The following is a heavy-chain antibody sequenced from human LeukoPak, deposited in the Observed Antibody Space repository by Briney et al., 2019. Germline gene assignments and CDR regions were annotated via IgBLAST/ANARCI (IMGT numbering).Heavy chain of an antibody. CDR2: IGGSGQNT. Sequence: GGSLRLSCAASGFTFSIYAMSWVRQAPGKGLEWVSAIGGSGQNTNYADSVKGRFTISRDNSRNTSYLDMTMLRAEDTAVYYCAITVSTEANDWFFDLWGRGTLVTVSS. D-gene: IGHD4-17*01. V-gene: IGHV3-23*01. J-gene: IGHJ2*01. CDR1: GFTFSIYA. CDR3: AITVSTEANDWFFDL.